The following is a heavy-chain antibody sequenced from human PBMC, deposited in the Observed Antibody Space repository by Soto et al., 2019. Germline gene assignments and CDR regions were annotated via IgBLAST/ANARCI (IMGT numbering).Heavy chain of an antibody. J-gene: IGHJ6*02. CDR1: GYSFTSYW. V-gene: IGHV5-10-1*03. CDR3: ARLTADGVGADYYYYGMDV. Sequence: EVQLVQSGAEVKKPGESLRISCKGSGYSFTSYWISWVRQMPGKGLEWMGRIDPSDSYTNYSPSFQGHVTISADKSISTTYLQWSSLKASDTAMYYCARLTADGVGADYYYYGMDVWGQGTTVTVSS. CDR2: IDPSDSYT. D-gene: IGHD3-3*01.